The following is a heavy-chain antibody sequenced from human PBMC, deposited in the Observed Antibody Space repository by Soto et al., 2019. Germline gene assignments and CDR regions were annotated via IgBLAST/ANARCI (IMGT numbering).Heavy chain of an antibody. V-gene: IGHV1-18*04. CDR2: ISAYNGNT. D-gene: IGHD3-10*01. CDR1: GYTYTSYG. Sequence: ASVKVSCKASGYTYTSYGISWVRPAPGQGLEWMVCISAYNGNTNYAQKLQGRVTMTTDTSTSTAYMELRSLRSDDTAVFYCARRRAVQPSPFPSHYHGMDVW. CDR3: ARRRAVQPSPFPSHYHGMDV. J-gene: IGHJ6*01.